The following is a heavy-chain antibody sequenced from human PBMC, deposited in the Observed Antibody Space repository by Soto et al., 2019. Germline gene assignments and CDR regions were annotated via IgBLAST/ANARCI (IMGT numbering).Heavy chain of an antibody. CDR1: GYSFTSYW. CDR3: ARGRVPARVKYYYYGMDV. J-gene: IGHJ6*02. Sequence: GESLKISCKGSGYSFTSYWIGWVRQMPGKGLEWMGIIYPGDSDTRYSPSFQGQVTISADKSISTASLQWSSLKASDTAMYYCARGRVPARVKYYYYGMDVWGQGTTVTVSS. D-gene: IGHD5-18*01. V-gene: IGHV5-51*01. CDR2: IYPGDSDT.